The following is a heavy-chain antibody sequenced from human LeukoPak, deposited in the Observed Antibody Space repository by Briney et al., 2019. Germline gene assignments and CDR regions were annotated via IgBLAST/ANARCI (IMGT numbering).Heavy chain of an antibody. D-gene: IGHD3-3*01. V-gene: IGHV4-59*01. CDR3: ARGLYDFWSGPLFDY. J-gene: IGHJ4*02. Sequence: PSETLSLTCTVSGGSISSYYWSWIRQPPGKGLEWIGYIYYSGSTNYNPSLKSRVTISVDTSKNQVSLKLSSVTAADTAVYYCARGLYDFWSGPLFDYWGQGTLVTVSS. CDR2: IYYSGST. CDR1: GGSISSYY.